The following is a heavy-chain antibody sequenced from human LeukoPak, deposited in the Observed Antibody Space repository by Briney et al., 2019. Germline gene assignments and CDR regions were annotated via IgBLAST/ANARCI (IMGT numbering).Heavy chain of an antibody. CDR3: ASNPPISFGRPVYYYYMDV. D-gene: IGHD3/OR15-3a*01. CDR2: ISAYNGNT. J-gene: IGHJ6*03. V-gene: IGHV1-18*01. Sequence: ASVKVSCKASGYTFTSYGISWVRQAPGQGLEWMGWISAYNGNTNYAQKLQGRVTMTTDTSTSTAYMELSSLRSEDTAVYYCASNPPISFGRPVYYYYMDVWGKGTTVTVSS. CDR1: GYTFTSYG.